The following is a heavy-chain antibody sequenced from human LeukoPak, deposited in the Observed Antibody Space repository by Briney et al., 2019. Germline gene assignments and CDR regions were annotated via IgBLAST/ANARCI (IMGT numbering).Heavy chain of an antibody. V-gene: IGHV4-59*08. D-gene: IGHD2-2*01. CDR2: ISDTGTT. CDR3: ARHEGIPAALFMLDV. J-gene: IGHJ6*02. CDR1: GDSISSHY. Sequence: SETLSLTCTVSGDSISSHYWSWIRQSPGKGLVWIGYISDTGTTNYNPSLKSRVTISVDTAKNQFSLSMRSVTAADTAVYFCARHEGIPAALFMLDVWGQGTTVIVSS.